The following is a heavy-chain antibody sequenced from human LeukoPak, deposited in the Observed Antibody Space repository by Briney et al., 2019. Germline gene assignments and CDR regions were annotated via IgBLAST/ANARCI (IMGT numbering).Heavy chain of an antibody. CDR2: INHSGST. CDR3: AREREGAIDY. J-gene: IGHJ4*02. D-gene: IGHD1-26*01. Sequence: SETLSLTCTVSGGSISSYYWSWIRQPPGKGLEWIGEINHSGSTNYNPSPKSRVTISVDTSKNQFSLKLSSVTAAVTAVYYCAREREGAIDYWGQGTLVTVSS. V-gene: IGHV4-34*01. CDR1: GGSISSYY.